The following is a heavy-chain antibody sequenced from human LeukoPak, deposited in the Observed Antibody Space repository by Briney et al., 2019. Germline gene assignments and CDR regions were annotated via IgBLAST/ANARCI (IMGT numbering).Heavy chain of an antibody. CDR1: GFTISSYA. J-gene: IGHJ3*02. CDR3: ANGPSSYAEGAFDI. D-gene: IGHD6-19*01. Sequence: GGSLRLSCAASGFTISSYAMSWVRQAPGKGRECVSAISGSGGSTYYADSVKGRFTISRDNSKNPLYLQMNSLRAEDTAVYYCANGPSSYAEGAFDIWGQGTMVTVSS. V-gene: IGHV3-23*01. CDR2: ISGSGGST.